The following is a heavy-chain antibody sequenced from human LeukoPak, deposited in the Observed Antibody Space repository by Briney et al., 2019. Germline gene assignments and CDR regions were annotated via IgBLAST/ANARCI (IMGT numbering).Heavy chain of an antibody. Sequence: SETLSLTCTVSGGSISSSSYYWGWIRQPPGKGLVWIGSINYSGSTYYNPSLKSRVTISVDTSKNQFSLKLSSVTAADTAVYYCARGRWLQLPDYWGQGTLVTVSS. CDR3: ARGRWLQLPDY. CDR2: INYSGST. D-gene: IGHD5-24*01. CDR1: GGSISSSSYY. V-gene: IGHV4-39*01. J-gene: IGHJ4*02.